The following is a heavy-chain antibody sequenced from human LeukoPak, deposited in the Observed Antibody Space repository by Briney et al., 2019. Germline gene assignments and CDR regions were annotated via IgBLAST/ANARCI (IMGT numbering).Heavy chain of an antibody. V-gene: IGHV3-21*01. D-gene: IGHD3-10*01. Sequence: GGSLRLSCAASGFTFSIYSMNWVRQAPGKGLEWVSSISSSSSYIYYADSVKGRFTISRDNAKNSLYLQMNSLRAEDTAVYYCASRMVRGVIREYWGQGTLVTVSS. J-gene: IGHJ4*02. CDR1: GFTFSIYS. CDR3: ASRMVRGVIREY. CDR2: ISSSSSYI.